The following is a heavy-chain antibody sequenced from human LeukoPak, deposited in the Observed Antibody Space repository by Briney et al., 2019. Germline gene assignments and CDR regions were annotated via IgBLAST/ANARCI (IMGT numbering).Heavy chain of an antibody. D-gene: IGHD1-26*01. CDR1: GYTFTGYY. J-gene: IGHJ6*03. CDR3: AVGNGRYSYYYMDV. CDR2: FDPEDGET. Sequence: ASVKVSCKASGYTFTGYYMHWVRQAPGKGLEWMGGFDPEDGETIYAQKFQGRVTMTEDTSTDTAYMELSSLRSEDTAVYYCAVGNGRYSYYYMDVWGKGTTVTISS. V-gene: IGHV1-24*01.